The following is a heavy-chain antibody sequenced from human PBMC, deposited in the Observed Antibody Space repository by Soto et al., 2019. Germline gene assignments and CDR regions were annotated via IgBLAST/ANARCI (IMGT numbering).Heavy chain of an antibody. CDR1: GFTFSSYS. J-gene: IGHJ5*02. Sequence: EVQLVESGGGLVKPGGSLRLSCAASGFTFSSYSMNWVRQAPGKGLEWVSSISSSRSYIYYADSVKGRFTISRDNAKNSLYLQMNSLRAEDTAVYYCARDPKTTMWKLVNNWFDPWGQGTLVTVSS. D-gene: IGHD4-17*01. CDR3: ARDPKTTMWKLVNNWFDP. CDR2: ISSSRSYI. V-gene: IGHV3-21*01.